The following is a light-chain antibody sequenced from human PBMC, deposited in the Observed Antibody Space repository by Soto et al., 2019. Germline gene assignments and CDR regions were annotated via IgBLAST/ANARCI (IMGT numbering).Light chain of an antibody. CDR2: EVS. CDR1: SSDFGGYNY. J-gene: IGLJ3*02. CDR3: SSYTSSNTWV. V-gene: IGLV2-14*01. Sequence: QSALTQPASVSGSPGQSITISCTGTSSDFGGYNYLAWYQHHPGKAPKLMIYEVSNRPSGVSNRFSGSKSGNTASLTISGLQAEDEAEYYCSSYTSSNTWVFGGGTQLTVL.